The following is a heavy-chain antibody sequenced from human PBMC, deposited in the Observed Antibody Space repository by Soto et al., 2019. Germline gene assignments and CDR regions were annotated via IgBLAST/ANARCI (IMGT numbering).Heavy chain of an antibody. J-gene: IGHJ5*02. CDR1: GVTFSKYA. Sequence: QGKLVQSGAEVKKPGSSVKVSCKASGVTFSKYAITWVRQAPGQGLEWLGRIIPIFGSANYAQKFQGRVTITADESTTTAYMELSSLRSDDTAVYYCAKDGGKDGYFGNWFDPWGQGTLVTVSS. V-gene: IGHV1-69*15. CDR3: AKDGGKDGYFGNWFDP. CDR2: IIPIFGSA. D-gene: IGHD5-12*01.